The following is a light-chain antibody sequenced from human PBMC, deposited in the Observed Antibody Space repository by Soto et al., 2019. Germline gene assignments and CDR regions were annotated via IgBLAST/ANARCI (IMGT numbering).Light chain of an antibody. V-gene: IGLV2-23*01. Sequence: QSVLTQPASVSGSPGQSITISCTGTSSDVGSYNLVSWYQQHPGKAPKLMIYEGSKRPSGVSNRFSGSKSGNTASLTISGLQAEAEADYYCCSYAGSSTLVFVGGTTLTVL. CDR3: CSYAGSSTLV. CDR1: SSDVGSYNL. CDR2: EGS. J-gene: IGLJ2*01.